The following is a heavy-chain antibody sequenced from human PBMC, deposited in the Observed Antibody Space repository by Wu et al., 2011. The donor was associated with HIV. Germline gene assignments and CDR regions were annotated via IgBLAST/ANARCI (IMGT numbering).Heavy chain of an antibody. D-gene: IGHD6-13*01. Sequence: QVQPVQSGAEMKKPGASVKVSCRASEYTFTKYYVHWVRQAPGQGLEWMGVINPSGAYTGAAQKFRGRVTMSRDTSTSTVYMELSSLRSEDTAVYYCARAPPPYSSSWYYFDYRGQGTLVTVSS. CDR3: ARAPPPYSSSWYYFDY. V-gene: IGHV1-46*01. CDR1: EYTFTKYY. J-gene: IGHJ4*02. CDR2: INPSGAYT.